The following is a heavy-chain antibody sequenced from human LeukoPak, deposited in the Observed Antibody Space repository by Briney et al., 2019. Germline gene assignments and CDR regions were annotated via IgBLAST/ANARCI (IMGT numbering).Heavy chain of an antibody. D-gene: IGHD6-13*01. CDR3: ARMTSSWYVGYFDY. Sequence: PSQTLSLTCTVSGGSISSGGYYWSWLRQPPGKGLEGIGYIYHSGSTYYNPSLKSRVTISVDRSKNQFSLKLSSVTAADTAVYYCARMTSSWYVGYFDYWGQGTLVTVSS. CDR1: GGSISSGGYY. J-gene: IGHJ4*02. CDR2: IYHSGST. V-gene: IGHV4-30-2*01.